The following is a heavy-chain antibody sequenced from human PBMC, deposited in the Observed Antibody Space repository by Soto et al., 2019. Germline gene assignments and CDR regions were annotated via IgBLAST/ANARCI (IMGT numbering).Heavy chain of an antibody. CDR3: AKDLRQLSALDM. V-gene: IGHV3-30*18. Sequence: SLRLSCAASGFSFSSYGMHWVRQAPGRGLEWVTEISNDGNRKYYGESVKGRFSVTRDNDKDTLYLQMNGLTPEDTGVYYCAKDLRQLSALDMWGQGTTVTSP. J-gene: IGHJ6*02. CDR2: ISNDGNRK. D-gene: IGHD2-15*01. CDR1: GFSFSSYG.